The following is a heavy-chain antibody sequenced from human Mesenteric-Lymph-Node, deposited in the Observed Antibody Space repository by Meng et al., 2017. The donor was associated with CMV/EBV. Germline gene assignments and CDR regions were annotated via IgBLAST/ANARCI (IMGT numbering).Heavy chain of an antibody. D-gene: IGHD3-10*01. CDR1: GYTFTSYD. CDR3: VGNMVRGAPYYFDY. J-gene: IGHJ4*02. CDR2: MNPNSDNT. V-gene: IGHV1-8*01. Sequence: SGYTFTSYDINWVRQATGQGLEWMGWMNPNSDNTGYAQKFQGRVTMTRNTSISTAYMELSSLRSEDTAVYYCVGNMVRGAPYYFDYWGQGTLVTVSS.